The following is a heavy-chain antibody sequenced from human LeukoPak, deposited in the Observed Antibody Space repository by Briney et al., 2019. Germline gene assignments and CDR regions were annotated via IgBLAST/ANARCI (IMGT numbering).Heavy chain of an antibody. CDR1: GGSISSYY. CDR3: ARRRRYDSSGYYYFDY. J-gene: IGHJ4*02. CDR2: IYYSGTT. V-gene: IGHV4-59*01. D-gene: IGHD3-22*01. Sequence: SETLSLTCTVSGGSISSYYWNWIRQPPGKRLEWIGYIYYSGTTNYNPSLKSRVSMSVDTSKNQFSLKLSSVTAADTAVYYCARRRRYDSSGYYYFDYWGQGTLVTVSS.